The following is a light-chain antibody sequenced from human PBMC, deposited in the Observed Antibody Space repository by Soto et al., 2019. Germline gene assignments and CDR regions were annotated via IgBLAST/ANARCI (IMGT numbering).Light chain of an antibody. J-gene: IGKJ5*01. V-gene: IGKV2-28*01. CDR1: QSLLHSNGYNY. CDR3: RQALRTPLT. CDR2: LGS. Sequence: DIVKTQSPLSLPVTPGEPASISCRSSQSLLHSNGYNYLDWYLQKPGQSPQLLIYLGSNRASGVPDRFSGGGLGRDFTLKISGVEDEAVDVYNCRQALRTPLTFGKET.